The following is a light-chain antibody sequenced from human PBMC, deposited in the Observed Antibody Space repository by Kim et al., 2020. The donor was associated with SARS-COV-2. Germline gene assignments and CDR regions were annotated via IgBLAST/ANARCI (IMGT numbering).Light chain of an antibody. Sequence: EIVLTQSPATLSLSPGERATLSCRASQSVSSSLGCYQQKPGQAPRLLIYDASNRATGIPARFSGSGSGTDFTLTISSLEPEDFAVYYCQQRSNWPTFVQGTRLEIK. CDR3: QQRSNWPT. J-gene: IGKJ5*01. CDR1: QSVSSS. V-gene: IGKV3-11*01. CDR2: DAS.